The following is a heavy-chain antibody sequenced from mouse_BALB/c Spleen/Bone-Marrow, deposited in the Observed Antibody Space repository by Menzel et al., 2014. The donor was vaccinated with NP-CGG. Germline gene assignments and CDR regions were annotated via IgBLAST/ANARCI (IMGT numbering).Heavy chain of an antibody. D-gene: IGHD1-1*01. CDR2: IWAGGST. CDR3: ARPYYYGSYYAMDY. J-gene: IGHJ4*01. V-gene: IGHV2-9*02. CDR1: GFSLSSYG. Sequence: VMLVESGPGLVAPSQSLSITCTVSGFSLSSYGVHWVRRPPGKGLEWLGVIWAGGSTNYNSALMSRLSISKDNSKSQVFLKMNSLQTDDTAMYYCARPYYYGSYYAMDYWGQGTSVTVSS.